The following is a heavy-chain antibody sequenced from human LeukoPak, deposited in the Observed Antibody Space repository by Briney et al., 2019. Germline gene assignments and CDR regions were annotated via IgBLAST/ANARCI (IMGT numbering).Heavy chain of an antibody. Sequence: ASVKVSCKASGYTFTSYGISWVRQAPGQGLEWMGWISAYNGNTNYAQKLQGRVTMTTDTSTSTVYMELRSLRSDDTAVYCCARSPPGVAKGPFDYWGQGTLVTVYS. CDR2: ISAYNGNT. V-gene: IGHV1-18*01. J-gene: IGHJ4*02. CDR1: GYTFTSYG. CDR3: ARSPPGVAKGPFDY. D-gene: IGHD3-3*01.